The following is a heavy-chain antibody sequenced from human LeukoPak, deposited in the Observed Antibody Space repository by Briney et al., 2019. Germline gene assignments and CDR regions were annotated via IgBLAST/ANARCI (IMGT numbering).Heavy chain of an antibody. CDR3: AKEGDGYH. D-gene: IGHD5-24*01. V-gene: IGHV3-43*01. CDR2: ISWDGDTT. Sequence: GGSLRLSCAASGFTFDDYLLHWVRQAPGKGLEWVSLISWDGDTTYYADSVKGRFTISRDNSKNSLYLQMNSLRTEDTALYYCAKEGDGYHWGQGTMVTVSS. J-gene: IGHJ3*01. CDR1: GFTFDDYL.